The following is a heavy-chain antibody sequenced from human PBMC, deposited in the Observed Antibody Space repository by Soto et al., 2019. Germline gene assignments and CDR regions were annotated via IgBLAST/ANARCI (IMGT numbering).Heavy chain of an antibody. CDR1: GGSISSGGYS. V-gene: IGHV4-30-2*01. Sequence: SETLSLTCAVSGGSISSGGYSWSWIRQPPGKGLEWIGYIYHSGSTYYNPSLKSRVTISVDRSKNQFSLKLSSVTAADTAVYYCARGPSAAFTYYFDYWGQGTLVTVSS. D-gene: IGHD2-15*01. CDR2: IYHSGST. CDR3: ARGPSAAFTYYFDY. J-gene: IGHJ4*02.